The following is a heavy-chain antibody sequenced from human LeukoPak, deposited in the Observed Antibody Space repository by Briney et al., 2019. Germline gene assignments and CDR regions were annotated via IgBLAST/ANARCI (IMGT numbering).Heavy chain of an antibody. Sequence: SVKVSCKASGGTFSSYAIRWMRQAPGQGLEWMGGIIPIFGTANYAQKFQGRVTITADESTSTAYMELSSLRSEDTAVYYCARGPYSSSWYRNWFDPWGQGTLVTVSS. CDR2: IIPIFGTA. J-gene: IGHJ5*02. V-gene: IGHV1-69*13. CDR3: ARGPYSSSWYRNWFDP. D-gene: IGHD6-13*01. CDR1: GGTFSSYA.